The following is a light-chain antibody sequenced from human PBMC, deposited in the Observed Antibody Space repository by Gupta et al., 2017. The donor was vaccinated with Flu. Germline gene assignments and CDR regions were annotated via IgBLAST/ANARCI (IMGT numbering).Light chain of an antibody. J-gene: IGKJ3*01. CDR1: QHVGRYH. CDR2: DAT. V-gene: IGKV3-20*01. CDR3: QQYDGSCT. Sequence: MVLTQSPASLSLPLGDKATLSCRATQHVGRYHLTWYHQKPGQAPRLLVYDATKRATGVPYRFSGRGSGTDFTLTISSLQAADSGIYYCQQYDGSCTFGPGTKVEI.